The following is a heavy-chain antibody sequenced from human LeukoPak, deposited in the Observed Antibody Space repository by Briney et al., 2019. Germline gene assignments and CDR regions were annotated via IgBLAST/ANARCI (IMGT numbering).Heavy chain of an antibody. D-gene: IGHD3-9*01. Sequence: GGSLRLSCAASDFTFSNTWMNWVRRAPGKGLEWVANIKQDGSEKNYVDSVKGRFTISRDNAKNSLYLQMNNLRVEDTAMYYCAGGTGFIIKDWGQGTLVTVSS. CDR3: AGGTGFIIKD. V-gene: IGHV3-7*03. CDR1: DFTFSNTW. J-gene: IGHJ4*02. CDR2: IKQDGSEK.